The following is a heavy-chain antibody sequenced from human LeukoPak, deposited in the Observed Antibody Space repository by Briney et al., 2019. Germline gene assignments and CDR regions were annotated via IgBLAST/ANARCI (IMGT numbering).Heavy chain of an antibody. CDR3: ARDFWSGSYY. D-gene: IGHD3-3*01. J-gene: IGHJ4*02. CDR1: GFTVSSNY. V-gene: IGHV3-66*02. CDR2: IYSGGST. Sequence: PGGSLRLSCAASGFTVSSNYMSWVRRAPGKGLEWVSVIYSGGSTYYADCVKGRFTISRDNSKNTLYLQMNSLRAEDTAVYYCARDFWSGSYYWGQGTLATVSS.